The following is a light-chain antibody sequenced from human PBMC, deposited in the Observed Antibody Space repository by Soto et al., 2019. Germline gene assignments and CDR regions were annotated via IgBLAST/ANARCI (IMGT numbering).Light chain of an antibody. CDR3: QHYNSYSEA. J-gene: IGKJ1*01. Sequence: DIQMSHSPSSLSGSLGDRVIITCRASQSISSYLNWYQQKPGKAPKLLIYAASSLQSGVPSRFSGSGSGTEFTLTISSLQPDDFATYYCQHYNSYSEAFGQGSNVDVK. CDR2: AAS. CDR1: QSISSY. V-gene: IGKV1-5*01.